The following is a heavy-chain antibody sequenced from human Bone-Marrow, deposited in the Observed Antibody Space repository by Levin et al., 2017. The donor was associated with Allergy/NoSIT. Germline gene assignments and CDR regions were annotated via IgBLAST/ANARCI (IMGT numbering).Heavy chain of an antibody. V-gene: IGHV3-43*01. CDR3: VKGNSYYYYNMDV. CDR2: IAWDGGGT. CDR1: GFTFEDHT. D-gene: IGHD2/OR15-2a*01. J-gene: IGHJ6*02. Sequence: GESLKISCAASGFTFEDHTMHWVRQAPGKGLEWVSLIAWDGGGTFYADSVKGRFTISRDNSKNSLYLQMNSLRTEDTAFYYCVKGNSYYYYNMDVWGQGTTVIVSS.